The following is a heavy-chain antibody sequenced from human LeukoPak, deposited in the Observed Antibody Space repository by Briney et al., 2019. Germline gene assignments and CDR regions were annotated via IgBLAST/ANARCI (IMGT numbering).Heavy chain of an antibody. D-gene: IGHD3-3*01. J-gene: IGHJ4*02. CDR1: GFIVSHKY. Sequence: GGSLRLSCAASGFIVSHKYMAWVRQAPGKGLEWLSIIYTGGNTVSAESVKGRFSISRDDSRNTVHLQMNNLRDDDTAVYYCARVGPYYDFWSGPFDNWGQGALVTVSS. CDR3: ARVGPYYDFWSGPFDN. V-gene: IGHV3-66*01. CDR2: IYTGGNT.